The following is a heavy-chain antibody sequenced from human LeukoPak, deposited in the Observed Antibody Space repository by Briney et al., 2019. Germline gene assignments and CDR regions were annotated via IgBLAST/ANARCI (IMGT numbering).Heavy chain of an antibody. V-gene: IGHV1-8*01. CDR1: GYTFTSYD. D-gene: IGHD6-13*01. J-gene: IGHJ6*03. CDR2: MNPNSGNT. CDR3: ARGGSSWYQYYYYYMDV. Sequence: ASVKVSCKASGYTFTSYDINWVRPATGQGLEWMGWMNPNSGNTGYAQKFQGRVTMTRNTSISTAYMELSSLRSEDTAVYYCARGGSSWYQYYYYYMDVWGKGTTVTVSS.